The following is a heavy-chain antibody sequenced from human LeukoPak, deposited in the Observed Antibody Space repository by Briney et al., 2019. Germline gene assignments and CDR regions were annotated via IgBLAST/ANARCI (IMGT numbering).Heavy chain of an antibody. J-gene: IGHJ4*02. CDR3: ARGSSRGFDY. CDR2: IDWDDDK. CDR1: GGSVSSTTYY. V-gene: IGHV2-70*01. Sequence: TLSLTCTVSGGSVSSTTYYWSWIRQPPGKGLEWLALIDWDDDKSYSTSLKTRLTISKDTSKNQVVLTMTNMDPVDTATYYCARGSSRGFDYWGQGTLVTVSS.